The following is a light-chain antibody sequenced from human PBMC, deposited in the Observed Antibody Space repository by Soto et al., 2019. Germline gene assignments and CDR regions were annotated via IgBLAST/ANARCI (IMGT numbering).Light chain of an antibody. CDR2: EVS. CDR3: FSYAGNNVV. Sequence: QSAPTQPPSASGSPGQSVTISCTGTSSDVGAYNYVSWYQQHPGKAPKLLIYEVSKRPSGVPDRFSGSKSGITASLTVSGLQAEDEADYYCFSYAGNNVVFGGGTQLTVL. V-gene: IGLV2-8*01. CDR1: SSDVGAYNY. J-gene: IGLJ2*01.